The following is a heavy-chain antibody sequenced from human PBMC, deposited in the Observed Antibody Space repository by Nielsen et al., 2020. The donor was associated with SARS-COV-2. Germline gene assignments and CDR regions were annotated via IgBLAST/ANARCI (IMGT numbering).Heavy chain of an antibody. J-gene: IGHJ4*02. CDR1: GFTFGDYA. CDR3: TREFGFLEWLAHTFDY. Sequence: GGSLRLSCTASGFTFGDYAMSWFRQAPGKGLEWVGFIRSKAYGGTTEYAASVKGGFTISRDDSKSIAYLQMNSLKTEDTAVYYCTREFGFLEWLAHTFDYWGQGTLVTVSS. V-gene: IGHV3-49*03. CDR2: IRSKAYGGTT. D-gene: IGHD3-3*01.